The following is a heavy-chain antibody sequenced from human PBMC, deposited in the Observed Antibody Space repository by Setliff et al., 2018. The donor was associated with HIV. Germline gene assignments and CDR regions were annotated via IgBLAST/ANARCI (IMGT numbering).Heavy chain of an antibody. V-gene: IGHV4-61*09. CDR2: IYTSGGT. CDR3: ARGTYYYYYYMDV. D-gene: IGHD1-1*01. Sequence: PSETLSLTCTVSGGSISSGSYYWSWIRQSAGKGLEWIGHIYTSGGTNYNPSLKSRVTISEDTSKNQFSLKLSSVTAADTAVYFCARGTYYYYYYMDVWGKGTTVTVSS. CDR1: GGSISSGSYY. J-gene: IGHJ6*03.